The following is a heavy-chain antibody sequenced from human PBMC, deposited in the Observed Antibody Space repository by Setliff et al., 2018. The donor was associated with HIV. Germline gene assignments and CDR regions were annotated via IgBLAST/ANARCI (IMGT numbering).Heavy chain of an antibody. CDR1: GYTFSGYY. V-gene: IGHV1-2*06. CDR2: INPNSGFT. Sequence: ASVKVSCKASGYTFSGYYMHWVRQAPGQGLVWMGRINPNSGFTNYAQKFQGRVIMTRDTSISTAYMELSRLRSNDTAVYYCARWHAYYDFWSGYYRYYMDVWGKGTTGTVSS. CDR3: ARWHAYYDFWSGYYRYYMDV. J-gene: IGHJ6*03. D-gene: IGHD3-3*01.